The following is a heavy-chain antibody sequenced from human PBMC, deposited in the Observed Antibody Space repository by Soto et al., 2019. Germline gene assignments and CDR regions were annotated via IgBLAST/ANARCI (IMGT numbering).Heavy chain of an antibody. CDR1: RFTFADCS. V-gene: IGHV1-58*01. CDR2: ILVDSHNT. D-gene: IGHD1-26*01. J-gene: IGHJ5*02. Sequence: SVKLSCKASRFTFADCSVQWVRQARGQSLEWMGRILVDSHNTKSAQKFTERVTISWDVSTSTAFMELSSLRSDDTAVYYCGRDGVGATPLGWFDPWGQGSLVTVSS. CDR3: GRDGVGATPLGWFDP.